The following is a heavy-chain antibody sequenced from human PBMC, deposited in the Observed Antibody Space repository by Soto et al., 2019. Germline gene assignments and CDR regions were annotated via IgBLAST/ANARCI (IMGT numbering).Heavy chain of an antibody. CDR2: ISYDGSNK. CDR1: GFTFSSYA. J-gene: IGHJ4*02. V-gene: IGHV3-30-3*01. D-gene: IGHD1-7*01. CDR3: AGDSAGTASFDS. Sequence: QVQLVESGGGVVQPGRSLRLSCAASGFTFSSYAMHWVRQAPGKGLEWVAVISYDGSNKYYADSVKGRFTISRDNSKNTLYLQMNSLRAEDTAVYYCAGDSAGTASFDSWGQGTLVTVSS.